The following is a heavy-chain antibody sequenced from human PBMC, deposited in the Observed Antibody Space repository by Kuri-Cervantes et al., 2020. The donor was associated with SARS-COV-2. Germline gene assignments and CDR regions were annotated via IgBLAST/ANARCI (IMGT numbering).Heavy chain of an antibody. CDR3: ARGRVGVQDF. Sequence: GGPLRPSCPAPGFTFNNYAMHWVRQIPGEGLEWVAITSYDGTSKYYADSVKGRFTISRDNSKNTLYLQMNNLRGDDTAVYFCARGRVGVQDFWGQGTLVTVSS. CDR2: TSYDGTSK. D-gene: IGHD2-21*01. J-gene: IGHJ4*02. CDR1: GFTFNNYA. V-gene: IGHV3-30-3*01.